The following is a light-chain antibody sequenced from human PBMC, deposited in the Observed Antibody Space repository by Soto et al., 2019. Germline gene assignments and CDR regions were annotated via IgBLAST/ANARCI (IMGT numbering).Light chain of an antibody. V-gene: IGKV1-39*01. CDR1: QGISSY. CDR3: QQSYSTPPFT. CDR2: AAS. Sequence: DIQLTQSPSFLSASVGDRVTITCRASQGISSYLAWYQQKPGKAPKLLIYAASTLQSGVPSRFSGSGSGTDFTLTISSLQPEDFATYYCQQSYSTPPFTFGPGTKVDIK. J-gene: IGKJ3*01.